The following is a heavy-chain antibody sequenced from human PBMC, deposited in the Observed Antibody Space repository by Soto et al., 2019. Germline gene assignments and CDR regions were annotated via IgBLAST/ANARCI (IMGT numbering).Heavy chain of an antibody. V-gene: IGHV4-59*01. CDR3: ARAGYSYGVQGLDV. D-gene: IGHD5-18*01. Sequence: KTSETLSLTCTVSGGSISSYYWSWIRQPPGKGLEWIGYIYYSGSTNYNPSLKSRVTISVDTSKNQFSLKLSSVTAADTAVYYCARAGYSYGVQGLDVWGQGTTVTVSS. CDR1: GGSISSYY. J-gene: IGHJ6*02. CDR2: IYYSGST.